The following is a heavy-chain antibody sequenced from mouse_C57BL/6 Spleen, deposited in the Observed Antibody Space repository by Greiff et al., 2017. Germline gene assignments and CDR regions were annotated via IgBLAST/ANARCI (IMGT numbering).Heavy chain of an antibody. CDR1: GYTFTSYW. CDR2: IYPGSGST. D-gene: IGHD2-2*01. Sequence: VQLQQSGAELVKPGASVKMSCKASGYTFTSYWITWVKQRPGQGLEWIGDIYPGSGSTNYNEKFKSKATLTVDTSSSTAYMQLSSLTSEDSAVYYCASSGRVTTGYYAMDYWGQGTSVTVSS. CDR3: ASSGRVTTGYYAMDY. V-gene: IGHV1-55*01. J-gene: IGHJ4*01.